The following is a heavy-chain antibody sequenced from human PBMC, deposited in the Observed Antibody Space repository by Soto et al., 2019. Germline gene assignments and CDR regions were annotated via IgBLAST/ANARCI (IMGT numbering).Heavy chain of an antibody. Sequence: GGSLRLSCAASGFTFNSYAMNWVRQAPGKGLAWVSAIGTDGNTYYANSVKGRFTISRDNSRTTLYLQMNSLRVEDTALYYCVKKYPGTRPFDYWSQGTLVTGS. CDR2: IGTDGNT. D-gene: IGHD2-2*01. V-gene: IGHV3-23*01. CDR3: VKKYPGTRPFDY. CDR1: GFTFNSYA. J-gene: IGHJ4*01.